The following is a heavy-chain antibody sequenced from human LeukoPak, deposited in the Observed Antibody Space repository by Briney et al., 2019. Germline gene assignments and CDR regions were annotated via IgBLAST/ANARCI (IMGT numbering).Heavy chain of an antibody. J-gene: IGHJ6*03. CDR2: ISGSGGST. CDR1: GFTFSSYA. CDR3: ARDHHHRLWDSYYYYMDV. V-gene: IGHV3-23*01. Sequence: GGSLRLSCAASGFTFSSYAMSWVRQAPGKGLEWVSAISGSGGSTYYADSVKGRFTISRDNSKNTLYLQMNSLRAEDTAVYYCARDHHHRLWDSYYYYMDVWDKGTTVTISS. D-gene: IGHD1-14*01.